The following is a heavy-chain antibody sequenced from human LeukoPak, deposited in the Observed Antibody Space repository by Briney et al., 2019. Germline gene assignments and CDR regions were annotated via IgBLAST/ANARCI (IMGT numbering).Heavy chain of an antibody. D-gene: IGHD3-9*01. Sequence: SETLSLTCVVSGGSINHNKWWSWVRQPPGKGLEWIGSIYYSGSTYYNPSLKSRVTISVDTSKNQFSLKLSSVTAADTAVYYCARHVGYYDILTGEVNYFDYWGQGTLVTVSS. J-gene: IGHJ4*02. CDR2: IYYSGST. CDR3: ARHVGYYDILTGEVNYFDY. V-gene: IGHV4-39*01. CDR1: GGSINHNKW.